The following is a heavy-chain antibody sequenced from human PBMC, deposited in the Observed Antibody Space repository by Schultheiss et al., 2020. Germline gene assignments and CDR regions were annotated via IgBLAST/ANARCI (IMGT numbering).Heavy chain of an antibody. CDR1: GFTFSSYD. Sequence: GGSLRLSCAASGFTFSSYDMHWVRQPPGKGLEWVAVISYDGSNKYYADSVKGRFTISRDNSKNTLYLQMNSLRAEDTALYYCAKMAVAGNFDYWGQGTLVTVSS. J-gene: IGHJ4*02. D-gene: IGHD6-19*01. CDR2: ISYDGSNK. V-gene: IGHV3-30*18. CDR3: AKMAVAGNFDY.